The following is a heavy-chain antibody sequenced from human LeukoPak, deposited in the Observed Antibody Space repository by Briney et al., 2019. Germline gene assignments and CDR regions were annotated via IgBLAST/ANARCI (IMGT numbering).Heavy chain of an antibody. D-gene: IGHD3-22*01. Sequence: SGPTLVNPTQTLTLTCTFSGFSLSTSGVGVGWIRQPPGKALEWLALIYWNDDKRYSPSLKSRLTIPKDTSKNQVVLTMTNMDPVDTATYYCAHRGYYYDSSGYNWFDPWGQGTLVTVSS. CDR2: IYWNDDK. CDR3: AHRGYYYDSSGYNWFDP. V-gene: IGHV2-5*01. CDR1: GFSLSTSGVG. J-gene: IGHJ5*02.